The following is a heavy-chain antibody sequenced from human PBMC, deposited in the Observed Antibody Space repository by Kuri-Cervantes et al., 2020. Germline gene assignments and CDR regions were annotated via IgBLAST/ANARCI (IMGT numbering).Heavy chain of an antibody. V-gene: IGHV3-7*03. Sequence: GGSLRLSCAASGFTFSSYAMSWVRQAPGKGLEWVANIKQDGSEKYYVDSVKGRFTISRDNAKNSLYLQMNSLRSEDTAVYYCARSLTGYYIDYYYGMDVWGQGTTVTVSS. J-gene: IGHJ6*02. CDR1: GFTFSSYA. CDR2: IKQDGSEK. D-gene: IGHD3-9*01. CDR3: ARSLTGYYIDYYYGMDV.